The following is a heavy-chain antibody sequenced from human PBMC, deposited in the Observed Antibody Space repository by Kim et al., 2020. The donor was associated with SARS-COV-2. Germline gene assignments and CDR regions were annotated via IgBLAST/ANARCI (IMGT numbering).Heavy chain of an antibody. CDR3: ASPDTGSNYVDY. V-gene: IGHV1-69*01. J-gene: IGHJ4*02. Sequence: TLQTTANSWVTRAPEQGLEWMRGIIPISGTANYARKFQGRVTITADEATGTTYMEVSSLRSEDTAVYYCASPDTGSNYVDYWGQGTLVTVSS. CDR2: IIPISGTA. CDR1: TLQTTA. D-gene: IGHD4-4*01.